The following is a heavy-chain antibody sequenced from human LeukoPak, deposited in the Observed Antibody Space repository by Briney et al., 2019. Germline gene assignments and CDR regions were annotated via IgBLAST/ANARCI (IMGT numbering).Heavy chain of an antibody. D-gene: IGHD6-19*01. V-gene: IGHV4-39*01. CDR1: GFSLSISGVG. CDR3: ARHPRSSGFRFDF. Sequence: SGPTLVKPTQTLTLTCTFSGFSLSISGVGVGWIRQPPGKGLEWIGSISYSGSTYYNPSLKSRVTISVDTSNNQLSLKLSSVTAADTAVYYCARHPRSSGFRFDFWGQGTLVTVSS. CDR2: ISYSGST. J-gene: IGHJ4*02.